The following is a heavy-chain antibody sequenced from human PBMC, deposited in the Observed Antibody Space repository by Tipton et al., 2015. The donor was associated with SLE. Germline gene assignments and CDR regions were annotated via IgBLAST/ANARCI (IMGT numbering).Heavy chain of an antibody. V-gene: IGHV4-59*01. Sequence: TLSLTCTVSGGSFRSYYWSWIRQPPGKGLEWIGHIQITATTNYNPSLKSRVTISVDTAKNQYSLKVNSVTAADTAVYFCARRDYSSGWDYFDHWGQGTLVTVSS. CDR3: ARRDYSSGWDYFDH. J-gene: IGHJ4*02. CDR2: IQITATT. D-gene: IGHD6-19*01. CDR1: GGSFRSYY.